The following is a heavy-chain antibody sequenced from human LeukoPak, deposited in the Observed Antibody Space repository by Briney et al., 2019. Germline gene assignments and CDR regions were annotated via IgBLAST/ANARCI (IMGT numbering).Heavy chain of an antibody. CDR1: GYSISSGYY. D-gene: IGHD3-10*01. J-gene: IGHJ4*02. Sequence: PSETLSLTCAVSGYSISSGYYWGWIRQPPGKGPEWIGGIYRSGSTYYNPSLKSRVTISVDTSKNQFSLKLSSVTAADTAVYYCARRIGQGSGSYYPDYWGQGTLVTVSS. CDR3: ARRIGQGSGSYYPDY. CDR2: IYRSGST. V-gene: IGHV4-38-2*01.